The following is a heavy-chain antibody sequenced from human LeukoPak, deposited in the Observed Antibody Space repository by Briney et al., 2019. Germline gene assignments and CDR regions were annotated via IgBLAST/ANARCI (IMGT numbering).Heavy chain of an antibody. Sequence: GGSLRLSCAASGFTSSSYAMSWVRQAPGKGLEWVSAISGSGGSTYYADSVKGRFTISRDNAKNTLYLQMNSLRAEDTAVYYCAKGSGYHPEGSDYWPQGTLATVSS. D-gene: IGHD3-22*01. V-gene: IGHV3-23*01. CDR3: AKGSGYHPEGSDY. CDR1: GFTSSSYA. J-gene: IGHJ4*02. CDR2: ISGSGGST.